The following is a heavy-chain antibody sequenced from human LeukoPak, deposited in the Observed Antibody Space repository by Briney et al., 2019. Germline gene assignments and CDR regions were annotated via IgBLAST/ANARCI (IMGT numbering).Heavy chain of an antibody. CDR3: ARFIIGGGSPHYFDY. J-gene: IGHJ4*02. V-gene: IGHV1-18*01. D-gene: IGHD2-15*01. Sequence: ASVKVSCKASGYTFTSYGINWVRQAPGQGFEWMGWIGAYNGNTNYAQKFQGRVIMTTDTLTSTAYMELMSLRSDDTAVYYCARFIIGGGSPHYFDYWGQGTLVTVSP. CDR1: GYTFTSYG. CDR2: IGAYNGNT.